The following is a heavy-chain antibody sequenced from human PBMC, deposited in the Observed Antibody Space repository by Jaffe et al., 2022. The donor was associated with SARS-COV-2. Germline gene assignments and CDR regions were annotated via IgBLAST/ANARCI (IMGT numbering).Heavy chain of an antibody. CDR1: GFTFSSYG. Sequence: QVQLVESGGGVVQPGRSLRLSCAASGFTFSSYGMHWVRQAPGKGLEWVAVISYDGSNKYYADSVKGRFTISRDNSKNTLYLQMNSLRAEDTAVYYCAKGPRPGPLLEVLRYFDWLFQIYYWGQGTLVTVSS. V-gene: IGHV3-30*18. J-gene: IGHJ4*02. CDR3: AKGPRPGPLLEVLRYFDWLFQIYY. D-gene: IGHD3-9*01. CDR2: ISYDGSNK.